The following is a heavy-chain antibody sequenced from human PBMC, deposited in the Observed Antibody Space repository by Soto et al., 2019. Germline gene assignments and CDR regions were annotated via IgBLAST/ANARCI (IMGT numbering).Heavy chain of an antibody. CDR1: GYTFTSYY. D-gene: IGHD2-2*02. Sequence: ASVKVSCKASGYTFTSYYMHWVRQAPGQGLEWMGIINPSGGSTSYAQKFQGRVTMTRDTSTSTVYMELSSLRSEDTAVYYCARDKSGDCSSTSCYTKGGMDVWGQGTTVTVS. CDR3: ARDKSGDCSSTSCYTKGGMDV. CDR2: INPSGGST. J-gene: IGHJ6*02. V-gene: IGHV1-46*01.